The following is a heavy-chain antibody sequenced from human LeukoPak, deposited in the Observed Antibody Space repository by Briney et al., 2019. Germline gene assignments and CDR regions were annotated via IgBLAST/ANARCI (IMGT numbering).Heavy chain of an antibody. CDR3: ARHYYGSGSYHRESYGMDV. CDR2: INTGGDTT. Sequence: ASVRVSCKTSGYAFTRYFIHWVRQAPGQGLEWIGVINTGGDTTVYAQKFQGRVTMTRDTSTTTVYMQLSSLRSEDTAVYYCARHYYGSGSYHRESYGMDVWGQGTTVTVSS. CDR1: GYAFTRYF. V-gene: IGHV1-46*01. D-gene: IGHD3-10*01. J-gene: IGHJ6*02.